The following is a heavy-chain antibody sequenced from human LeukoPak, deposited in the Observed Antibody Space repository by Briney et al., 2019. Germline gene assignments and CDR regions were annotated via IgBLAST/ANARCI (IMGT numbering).Heavy chain of an antibody. J-gene: IGHJ4*02. Sequence: PGGSLRLSCAASGFTFSSYWMSWVRQAPGKGLEWVAKIKQDGSKKYYVASVKGRFTISRDNAKNSLYLQMNSLRAEDTAVYYCAREAGRGFDYWGQGTLVTVSS. CDR1: GFTFSSYW. CDR2: IKQDGSKK. CDR3: AREAGRGFDY. V-gene: IGHV3-7*01. D-gene: IGHD1-26*01.